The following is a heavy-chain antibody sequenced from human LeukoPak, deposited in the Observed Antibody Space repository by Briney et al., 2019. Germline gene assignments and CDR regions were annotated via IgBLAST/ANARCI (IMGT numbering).Heavy chain of an antibody. CDR2: IYYSGST. Sequence: SETLSLTCTVSGGSISSYYWSWIRQPPGKGLEWIGYIYYSGSTNYNPSLKSRDTISVDTSKNQFSLKLSSVTAADTAVYYCARARRSYYDSSGPAAFDIWDQGTMVTVSS. CDR1: GGSISSYY. V-gene: IGHV4-59*01. CDR3: ARARRSYYDSSGPAAFDI. J-gene: IGHJ3*02. D-gene: IGHD3-22*01.